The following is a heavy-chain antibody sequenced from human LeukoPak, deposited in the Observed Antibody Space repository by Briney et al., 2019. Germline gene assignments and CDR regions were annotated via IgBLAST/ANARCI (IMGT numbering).Heavy chain of an antibody. J-gene: IGHJ4*02. CDR2: IWYDGSNK. D-gene: IGHD2-21*02. CDR3: AREPTLYCGGDCYSDY. V-gene: IGHV3-33*01. CDR1: GFTFSSYG. Sequence: PGGSLRLSCAASGFTFSSYGMHWVRQAPGKGLEGGAVIWYDGSNKYYADSVKGRFTISRDNSKNTLYLQMNSLRAEDTAVYYCAREPTLYCGGDCYSDYWGQGTLVTVSS.